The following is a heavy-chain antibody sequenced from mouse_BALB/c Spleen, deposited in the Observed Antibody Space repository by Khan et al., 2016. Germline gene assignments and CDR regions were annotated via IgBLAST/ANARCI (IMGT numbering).Heavy chain of an antibody. V-gene: IGHV3-2*02. Sequence: EVQLQESGPGLVKPSQSLSLTCTVTGYSITSDYAWNWIRQFPGNKLEWMGYISYSGSTSYNPSLKSRISITRDTSKNPFFLQLNSVTTEDTATYYCAKEGSMSTTGAYWGQGTLVTVSA. CDR1: GYSITSDYA. D-gene: IGHD2-4*01. CDR2: ISYSGST. J-gene: IGHJ3*01. CDR3: AKEGSMSTTGAY.